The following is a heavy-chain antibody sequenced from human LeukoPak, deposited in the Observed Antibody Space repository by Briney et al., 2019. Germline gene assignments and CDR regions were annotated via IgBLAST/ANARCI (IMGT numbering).Heavy chain of an antibody. J-gene: IGHJ4*02. CDR2: FDPEDGET. CDR3: ATDDLTIFGVVLFF. V-gene: IGHV1-24*01. CDR1: GYTLTELS. D-gene: IGHD3-3*01. Sequence: AAVKVSCKGSGYTLTELSMHWGRQAPGKRREGRGGFDPEDGETIYAQKFQGRGTITEDTSTDTAYMEVSSLRDEDTAVYYCATDDLTIFGVVLFFWGQGTLVTVSS.